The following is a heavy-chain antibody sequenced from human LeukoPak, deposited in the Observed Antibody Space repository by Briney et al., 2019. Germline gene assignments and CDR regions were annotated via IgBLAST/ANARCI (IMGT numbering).Heavy chain of an antibody. D-gene: IGHD6-13*01. CDR2: ISGSGGNT. J-gene: IGHJ3*02. V-gene: IGHV3-23*01. CDR1: GFTFSSYA. Sequence: GGSLRLSCAASGFTFSSYAMSWVRQAPGKGLEWVSVISGSGGNTYYADSVKGRFTISRDNSKNTLYLQMISLRAEDTAVYYCAKDASSSWRWGAFDIWGQGTMVTVSS. CDR3: AKDASSSWRWGAFDI.